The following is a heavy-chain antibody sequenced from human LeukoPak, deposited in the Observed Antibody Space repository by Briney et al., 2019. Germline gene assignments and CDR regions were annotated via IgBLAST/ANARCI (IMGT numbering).Heavy chain of an antibody. CDR2: MNPNNGNT. Sequence: ASVKVSCKTSGYTFTSYDINWVRQATGQGLEWMGWMNPNNGNTDYAQKLQGRVTMTTDTSTSTAYMELRSLRSDDTAVYYCARSSTNPRSNWFDPWGQGTLVTVSS. CDR3: ARSSTNPRSNWFDP. J-gene: IGHJ5*02. V-gene: IGHV1-18*01. D-gene: IGHD2-2*01. CDR1: GYTFTSYD.